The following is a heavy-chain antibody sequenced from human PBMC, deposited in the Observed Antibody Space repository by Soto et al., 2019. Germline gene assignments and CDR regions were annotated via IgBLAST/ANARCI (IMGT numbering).Heavy chain of an antibody. V-gene: IGHV4-39*01. CDR1: GGSISSGSYY. CDR2: IYYSGST. J-gene: IGHJ5*02. Sequence: SETLSLTCTVSGGSISSGSYYWGWIRQPPGKGLEWIGSIYYSGSTYYNPSLKSRVTISVDTSKNQFSLKLSSVTAADTAVYYCARQGQQLAHYNWFDPWGQG. CDR3: ARQGQQLAHYNWFDP. D-gene: IGHD6-13*01.